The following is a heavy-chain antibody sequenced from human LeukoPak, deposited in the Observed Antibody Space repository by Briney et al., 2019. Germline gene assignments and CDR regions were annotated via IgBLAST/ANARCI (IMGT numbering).Heavy chain of an antibody. D-gene: IGHD6-19*01. CDR3: AKEDSSGWIHY. J-gene: IGHJ4*02. V-gene: IGHV3-23*01. CDR2: IRGRGDNT. Sequence: GASLRLSCAASGFTFSTYTMSWVRQAPGKGLEWVSAIRGRGDNTYYADSVEGRFTISRDNSKNTMYLQVNSLRVEDTAIYYCAKEDSSGWIHYWGQGTLATVSS. CDR1: GFTFSTYT.